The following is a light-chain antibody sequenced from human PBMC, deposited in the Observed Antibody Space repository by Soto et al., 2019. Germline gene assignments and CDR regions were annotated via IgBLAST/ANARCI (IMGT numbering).Light chain of an antibody. CDR1: QTLRTW. V-gene: IGKV1-5*01. CDR3: QQYNGYPLT. Sequence: DIQMTQSPSTLSASVGDRVTITCRASQTLRTWLAWYQQRPGKAPKLLIYDVSILQSGVPSRFSGSGSGTEFTLTISSLQPDDFATYYCQQYNGYPLTFGGGTKVDTK. J-gene: IGKJ4*01. CDR2: DVS.